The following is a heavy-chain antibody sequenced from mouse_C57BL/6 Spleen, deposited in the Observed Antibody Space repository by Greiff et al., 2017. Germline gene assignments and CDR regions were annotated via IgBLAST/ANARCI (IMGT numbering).Heavy chain of an antibody. D-gene: IGHD1-1*01. CDR2: INPNNGGT. Sequence: EVQLVESGPELVKPGASVKMSCKASGYTFTDYNMHWVKQSHGKSLEWIGYINPNNGGTSYNQKFKGKATLTVNKSSSTAYMELRRLTSEDSAVYYCARNPYYYGLDYWGQGTTLTVSS. J-gene: IGHJ2*01. CDR1: GYTFTDYN. V-gene: IGHV1-22*01. CDR3: ARNPYYYGLDY.